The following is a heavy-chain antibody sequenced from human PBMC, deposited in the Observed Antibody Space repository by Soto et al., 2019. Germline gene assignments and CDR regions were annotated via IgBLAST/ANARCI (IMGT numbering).Heavy chain of an antibody. J-gene: IGHJ6*03. D-gene: IGHD5-12*01. V-gene: IGHV4-59*01. CDR3: ARDRREYSGYDPWYYYMDV. CDR1: GGSISSYY. Sequence: SETLSLTCTVSGGSISSYYWSWIRQPPGKGLEWIGYIYYSGSTNYNPSLKSRVTISVDTSKNQFSLKLSSVTAADTAVYYCARDRREYSGYDPWYYYMDVWGKGTTVTVSS. CDR2: IYYSGST.